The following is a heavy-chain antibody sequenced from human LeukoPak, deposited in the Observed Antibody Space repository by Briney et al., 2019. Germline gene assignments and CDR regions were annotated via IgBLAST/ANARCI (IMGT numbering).Heavy chain of an antibody. CDR1: GGTFISYA. V-gene: IGHV1-69*04. J-gene: IGHJ5*02. D-gene: IGHD6-19*01. CDR3: ASVLSGIAVAGSFDP. Sequence: ASVKVSCKASGGTFISYAISWVRQAPGQGLEWMGRIIPILGIANYAQKFQGRVTITADKSTSTAYMELSSLRSEDTAVYYCASVLSGIAVAGSFDPWGQGTLVTVSS. CDR2: IIPILGIA.